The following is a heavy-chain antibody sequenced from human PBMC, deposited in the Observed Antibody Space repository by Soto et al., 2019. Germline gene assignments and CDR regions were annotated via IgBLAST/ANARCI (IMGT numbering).Heavy chain of an antibody. D-gene: IGHD4-17*01. CDR1: GYTFTSYG. Sequence: ASVKVSCKASGYTFTSYGISWVRQAPGQGLEWMGWISAYNGNTNYAQKLQGRVTMTTDTSTSTAYMELRSLRSDDTAVYYCAREHYGDLGLRGDRDFDYWGQGTLVTVSS. CDR3: AREHYGDLGLRGDRDFDY. J-gene: IGHJ4*02. CDR2: ISAYNGNT. V-gene: IGHV1-18*01.